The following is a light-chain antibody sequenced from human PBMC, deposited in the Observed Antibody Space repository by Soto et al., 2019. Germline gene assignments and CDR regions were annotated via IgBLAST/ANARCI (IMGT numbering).Light chain of an antibody. CDR3: QSYASSLTVV. CDR2: GNS. J-gene: IGLJ2*01. CDR1: SSNIGAGYD. V-gene: IGLV1-40*01. Sequence: QSVLTQPPSVSGAPGQRVTISCTGSSSNIGAGYDVHWYQQLPGTAPKLLIYGNSNRPSGVPDRFSGSESGTSASLAITGLQAEDEADYYCQSYASSLTVVFGGGTKLTVL.